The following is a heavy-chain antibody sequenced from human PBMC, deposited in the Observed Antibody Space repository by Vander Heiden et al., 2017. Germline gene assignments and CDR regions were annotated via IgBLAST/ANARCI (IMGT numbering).Heavy chain of an antibody. Sequence: QVQLVESGGGVVRPGRSLRLSCAAPGFTFKNDAMHGVRQAPGKGLEWVAVIWYDGIKKYYADSVKGRFTISRDNSKNTLYLQMNSLRAEDTAVYYCARGYCSGISCYYYYYYGMDVWGQGTTVTVSS. D-gene: IGHD2-2*01. J-gene: IGHJ6*02. CDR1: GFTFKNDA. V-gene: IGHV3-33*01. CDR2: IWYDGIKK. CDR3: ARGYCSGISCYYYYYYGMDV.